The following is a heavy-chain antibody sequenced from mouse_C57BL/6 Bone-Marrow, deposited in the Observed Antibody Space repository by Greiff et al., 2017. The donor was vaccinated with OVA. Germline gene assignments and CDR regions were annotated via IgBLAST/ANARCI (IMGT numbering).Heavy chain of an antibody. Sequence: EVQLVESGGGLVQPGGSMKLSCAASGFTFSDAWMDWVRQSPEKGLEWVAEIRTKANNHATYYAVYVKGRFTISRDDSKSSVYLQMSSLRAEDSGIYYCTRGYGGRFDDWGQGTTLTVST. J-gene: IGHJ2*01. CDR3: TRGYGGRFDD. CDR2: IRTKANNHAT. CDR1: GFTFSDAW. D-gene: IGHD1-1*02. V-gene: IGHV6-6*01.